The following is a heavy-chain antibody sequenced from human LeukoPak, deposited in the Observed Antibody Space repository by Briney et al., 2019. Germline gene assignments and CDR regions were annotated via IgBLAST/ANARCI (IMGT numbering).Heavy chain of an antibody. J-gene: IGHJ4*02. V-gene: IGHV4-59*06. CDR1: GGSISSYY. Sequence: SETLSLTCIVSGGSISSYYWSWIRQPAGKGLEWIGYIYYSGSTYYNPSLKSRVTISVDTSKNQFSLKLSSVTAADTAVYYCARPTVTTFSFYFDYWGQGTLVTVSS. D-gene: IGHD4-17*01. CDR3: ARPTVTTFSFYFDY. CDR2: IYYSGST.